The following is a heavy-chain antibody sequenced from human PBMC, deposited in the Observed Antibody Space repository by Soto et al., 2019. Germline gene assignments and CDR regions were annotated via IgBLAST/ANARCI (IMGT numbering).Heavy chain of an antibody. J-gene: IGHJ6*02. D-gene: IGHD4-17*01. CDR3: ARSSNRFKYYGYYYYGMDV. Sequence: SVKVSCKASGGTFSSYAISWVRQAPGQGLEWMGGIIPIFGTANYAQKFQGRVTITADESTSTAYMELSSLRSEDTAVYYCARSSNRFKYYGYYYYGMDVWGQGTTVTVSS. V-gene: IGHV1-69*13. CDR1: GGTFSSYA. CDR2: IIPIFGTA.